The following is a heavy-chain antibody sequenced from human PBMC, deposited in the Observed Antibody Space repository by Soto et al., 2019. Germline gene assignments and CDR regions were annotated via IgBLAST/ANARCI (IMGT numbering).Heavy chain of an antibody. D-gene: IGHD6-19*01. CDR3: VRDLHTTIPVATAV. V-gene: IGHV3-23*01. CDR2: ISDNGGRT. J-gene: IGHJ4*02. Sequence: GGSLRLSCAASGFTFSTYAMTWVRQAPGKGLESVSGISDNGGRTYYADSVKGRFTTSRDNSKNTLYLQMNSLRAEDTAIYYCVRDLHTTIPVATAVWGQGTLVTVSS. CDR1: GFTFSTYA.